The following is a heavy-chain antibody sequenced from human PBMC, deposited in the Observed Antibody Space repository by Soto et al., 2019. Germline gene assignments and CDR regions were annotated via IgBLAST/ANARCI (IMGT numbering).Heavy chain of an antibody. CDR3: ARGPFGGGTSGPYYYYMDV. J-gene: IGHJ6*03. D-gene: IGHD2-2*01. Sequence: QVQLQQWGAGLLKPSETLSLTCAVYGGSFSGYYWCWIRQPPGKGLEWIGEINHSGSTNYNPSLKSRVTISVDTSKNQFSLKLSSVTAADTAVYYCARGPFGGGTSGPYYYYMDVWGKGTTVTVSS. V-gene: IGHV4-34*01. CDR2: INHSGST. CDR1: GGSFSGYY.